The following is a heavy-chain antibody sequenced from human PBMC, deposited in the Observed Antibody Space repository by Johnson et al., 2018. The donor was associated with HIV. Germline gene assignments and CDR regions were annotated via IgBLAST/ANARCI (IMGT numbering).Heavy chain of an antibody. CDR1: GFTFSSYA. J-gene: IGHJ3*01. CDR3: ARGGVGYSGSYHDAFDL. CDR2: ISYDESNK. Sequence: QMLLVESGGGLVKPGGSLRLSCAASGFTFSSYAMHWVRQAPGKGLEWVAVISYDESNKDYADSVKGRFTISRDNSKNTLYLQMNSLRAEDTAVYYCARGGVGYSGSYHDAFDLWGQGTMVTVSS. D-gene: IGHD1-26*01. V-gene: IGHV3-30-3*01.